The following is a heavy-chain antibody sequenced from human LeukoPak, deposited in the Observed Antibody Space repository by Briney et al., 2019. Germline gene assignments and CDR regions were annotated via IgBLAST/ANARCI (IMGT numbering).Heavy chain of an antibody. CDR1: GFTFSSYW. J-gene: IGHJ4*02. Sequence: GSLRLSCAASGFTFSSYWMSWVRQAPGKGLEWVANIKQDGSEKYYVDSVKGRFTISRDNAKNSLYLQMNSLRAEDTAVYYCARAQTGSYSELDYWGQGTLVTVSS. CDR2: IKQDGSEK. CDR3: ARAQTGSYSELDY. V-gene: IGHV3-7*03. D-gene: IGHD1-26*01.